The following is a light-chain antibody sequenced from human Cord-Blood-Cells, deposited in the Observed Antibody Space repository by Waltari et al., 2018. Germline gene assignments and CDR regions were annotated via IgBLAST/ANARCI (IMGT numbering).Light chain of an antibody. CDR3: QQSYSTPFT. Sequence: DIQMTQSPSSLFASVGDRVTITCRASQSISSYLNWYQQKPGIAPKLLIYAASSLQSVVPSRFSGSGSGIDFTLTISSLQPEDFATYYCQQSYSTPFTFGPGTKVDSK. CDR1: QSISSY. V-gene: IGKV1-39*01. CDR2: AAS. J-gene: IGKJ3*01.